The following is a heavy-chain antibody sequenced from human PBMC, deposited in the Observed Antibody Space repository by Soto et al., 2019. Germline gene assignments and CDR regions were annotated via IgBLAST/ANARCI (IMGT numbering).Heavy chain of an antibody. CDR1: GSSFSSYA. CDR2: ISASSGST. D-gene: IGHD3-3*01. V-gene: IGHV3-23*01. Sequence: PGGSLRLSCAASGSSFSSYAMSWVRQAPGKGLEWVSGISASSGSTYYADSVKGRFTISRDNSKNTLDLQMHSLRAEDTALYYCAKPGVMSGYYRHNFDYWGQGILVTVSS. CDR3: AKPGVMSGYYRHNFDY. J-gene: IGHJ4*02.